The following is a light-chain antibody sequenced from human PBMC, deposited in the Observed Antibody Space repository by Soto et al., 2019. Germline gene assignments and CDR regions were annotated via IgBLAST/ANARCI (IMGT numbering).Light chain of an antibody. CDR1: SSNIGAGYD. Sequence: QSALTQPPSVSGAPGQRVTISCTGSSSNIGAGYDVHWYQQLPGTAPKLLIYGNSNRPSGVPDRFSGSKSGTSASLAITGLRAGDGAVYYCQPYDGGLGPSYFFGSGTKVTAL. J-gene: IGLJ1*01. CDR3: QPYDGGLGPSYF. V-gene: IGLV1-40*01. CDR2: GNS.